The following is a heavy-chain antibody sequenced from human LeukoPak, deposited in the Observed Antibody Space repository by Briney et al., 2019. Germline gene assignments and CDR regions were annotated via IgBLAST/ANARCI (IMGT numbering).Heavy chain of an antibody. D-gene: IGHD3-9*01. CDR1: GFTLSSYS. Sequence: PGGSLRLSCAASGFTLSSYSMNWVRQAPGKGLEWVSSISSSSSYIYYADSVKGRFTISRDNAKNSLYLQMNSLRAEDTAVYYCASFYDILTGYQNYYYGMDVWGKGTTVTVSS. J-gene: IGHJ6*04. V-gene: IGHV3-21*01. CDR3: ASFYDILTGYQNYYYGMDV. CDR2: ISSSSSYI.